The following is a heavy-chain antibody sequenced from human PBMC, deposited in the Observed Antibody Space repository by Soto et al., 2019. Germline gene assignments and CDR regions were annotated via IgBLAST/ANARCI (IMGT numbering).Heavy chain of an antibody. J-gene: IGHJ6*02. CDR3: ARGTWGEFEGQGPCMDV. Sequence: GGSLRLSCAASGFTFSSYGMHWVRQAPGKGLEWVAVIWYDGSNKYYADSVKGRFTISRDNSKNTLYLQMNSLRAEDTAVYYCARGTWGEFEGQGPCMDVWGQGTTVTVSS. D-gene: IGHD3-16*01. CDR2: IWYDGSNK. CDR1: GFTFSSYG. V-gene: IGHV3-33*01.